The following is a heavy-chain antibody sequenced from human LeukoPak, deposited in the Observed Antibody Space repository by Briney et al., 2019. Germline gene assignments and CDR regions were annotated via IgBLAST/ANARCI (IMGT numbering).Heavy chain of an antibody. CDR2: ISYDGSNK. J-gene: IGHJ4*02. Sequence: PGGSLRLSCAASGFTFSSYAMHWVRQAPGKGLEWVAVISYDGSNKYYADSVKGRFTISRDNPKNTLYLQMNSLRAEDTAVYYCARGGSGWYGFDYWGQGTLVTDSS. CDR1: GFTFSSYA. D-gene: IGHD6-19*01. V-gene: IGHV3-30-3*01. CDR3: ARGGSGWYGFDY.